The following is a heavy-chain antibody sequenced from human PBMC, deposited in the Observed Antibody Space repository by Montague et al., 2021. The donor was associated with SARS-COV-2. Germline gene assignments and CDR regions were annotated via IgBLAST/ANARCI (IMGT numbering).Heavy chain of an antibody. CDR2: IWYDGSNE. J-gene: IGHJ4*02. V-gene: IGHV3-30-3*02. CDR1: GFTFSSFA. CDR3: AKSAYSSSWYSDY. D-gene: IGHD6-13*01. Sequence: SLRLSCAASGFTFSSFAMHWVRQAPGKGLEWVAVIWYDGSNEYYADSVKGRFTISRDNSKNTVYLQINGLRLEDTAVYHCAKSAYSSSWYSDYWGQGTPVTVSS.